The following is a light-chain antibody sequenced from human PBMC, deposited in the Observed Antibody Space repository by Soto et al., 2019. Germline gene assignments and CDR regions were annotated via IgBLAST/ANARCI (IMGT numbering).Light chain of an antibody. J-gene: IGKJ2*01. V-gene: IGKV3-20*01. CDR1: QSVRSSF. CDR2: GAS. CDR3: QQYGSSPYT. Sequence: EIVVTQSPGTLSLSPGERATLSCRASQSVRSSFLAWDQQKPGQAPMLLIYGASSRATGIPDRFSGSGSGTDFTLTISRLEPEDLAVYYCQQYGSSPYTFGQGTKLEIK.